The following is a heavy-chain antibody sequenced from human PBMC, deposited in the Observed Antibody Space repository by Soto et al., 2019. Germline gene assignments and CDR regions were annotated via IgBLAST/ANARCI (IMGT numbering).Heavy chain of an antibody. CDR2: ISSYNGDT. CDR1: GYTFTRSG. J-gene: IGHJ4*02. CDR3: ARWYDVLTAEY. V-gene: IGHV1-18*01. D-gene: IGHD3-9*01. Sequence: GASVKVSCKASGYTFTRSGISWVRQAPGQGPEWMGWISSYNGDTNYAQTFQGRVTMTTDTSTSTAYMELRSLRSDDTAVYYCARWYDVLTAEYWGPGTLVTVSS.